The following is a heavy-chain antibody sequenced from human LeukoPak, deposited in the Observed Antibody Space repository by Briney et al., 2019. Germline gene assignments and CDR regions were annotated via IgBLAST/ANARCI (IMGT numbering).Heavy chain of an antibody. CDR1: GYSFTNYW. J-gene: IGHJ4*02. D-gene: IGHD4-11*01. CDR3: ARQAESTGFDV. V-gene: IGHV5-51*01. Sequence: GESLKISCKGSGYSFTNYWIAWVRQMPGKGLECVGIIYSGDSNTKYSPSFQRQVTITADKSNSTAYLQWSSLKASDTAVYYCARQAESTGFDVWGQGTLVTVSS. CDR2: IYSGDSNT.